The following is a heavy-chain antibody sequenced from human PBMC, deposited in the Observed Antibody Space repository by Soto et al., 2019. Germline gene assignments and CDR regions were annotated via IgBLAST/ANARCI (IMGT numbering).Heavy chain of an antibody. D-gene: IGHD1-26*01. CDR1: GYSISSGSY. J-gene: IGHJ5*02. V-gene: IGHV4-38-2*02. Sequence: SETLSLTCTVSGYSISSGSYWGWIRQPPGKGPEWIASIYHGGTTFYNPSLKSRVTVSVDKSKNQLSLKLTSMTAADTAVYYCARDMHAGFTHYFDPWGQGTLVTVSS. CDR3: ARDMHAGFTHYFDP. CDR2: IYHGGTT.